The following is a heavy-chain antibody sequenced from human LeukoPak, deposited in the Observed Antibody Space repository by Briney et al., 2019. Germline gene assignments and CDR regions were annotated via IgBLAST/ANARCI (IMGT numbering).Heavy chain of an antibody. CDR3: ARDKYSYGWTTYYYYGMDV. Sequence: ASVKVSCKASGYTFTGYYMHWVRQATGQGLEWMGWMNPNSGNTGYAQKFQGRVTMTRNTSISTAYMELSSLRSEDTAVYYCARDKYSYGWTTYYYYGMDVWGQGTTVTVSS. J-gene: IGHJ6*02. D-gene: IGHD5-18*01. CDR1: GYTFTGYY. V-gene: IGHV1-8*02. CDR2: MNPNSGNT.